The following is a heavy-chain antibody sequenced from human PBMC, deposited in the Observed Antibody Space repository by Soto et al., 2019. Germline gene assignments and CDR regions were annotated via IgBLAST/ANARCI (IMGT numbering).Heavy chain of an antibody. D-gene: IGHD3-16*02. CDR1: GYTFTSYG. CDR2: ISAYNGNT. Sequence: QVQLVQSGAEVKKPGASVKVSCKASGYTFTSYGISWVRQAPGQGLEWMGWISAYNGNTNYAQKLQGRVTMTTDTSTSTAYMQLTSLRSDATAVYCCALSLAQSRGAAPYYFGCWGQGTLVTVSS. J-gene: IGHJ4*02. CDR3: ALSLAQSRGAAPYYFGC. V-gene: IGHV1-18*01.